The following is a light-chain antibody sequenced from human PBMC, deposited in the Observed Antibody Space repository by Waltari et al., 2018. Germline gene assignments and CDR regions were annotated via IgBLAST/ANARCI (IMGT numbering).Light chain of an antibody. Sequence: SYVLTQTPSLSVAPGQTARITCGGHNIERKSVHWYQQRSGQAPGLVLYEDTARPAGVPVGFSGSKSGDTATLTIYRVEAGDEADYYCQVWDGSGDRPVVFGGGTMLTVL. V-gene: IGLV3-21*02. CDR2: EDT. CDR3: QVWDGSGDRPVV. CDR1: NIERKS. J-gene: IGLJ3*02.